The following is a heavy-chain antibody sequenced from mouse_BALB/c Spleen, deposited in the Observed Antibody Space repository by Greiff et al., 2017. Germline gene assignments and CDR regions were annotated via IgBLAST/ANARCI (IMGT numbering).Heavy chain of an antibody. D-gene: IGHD2-2*01. Sequence: ESGPGLVAPSQSLSITCTVSGFSLTSYDISWIRQPPGKGLEWLGVIWTGGGTNYNSAFMSRLSISKDNSKSQVFLKMNSLQTDDTAIYYCVREGGYEAYWGQGTLVTVSA. CDR3: VREGGYEAY. CDR1: GFSLTSYD. J-gene: IGHJ3*01. V-gene: IGHV2-9-2*01. CDR2: IWTGGGT.